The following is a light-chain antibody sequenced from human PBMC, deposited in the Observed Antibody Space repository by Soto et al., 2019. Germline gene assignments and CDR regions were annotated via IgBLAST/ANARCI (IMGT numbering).Light chain of an antibody. CDR3: LQGTHPFT. V-gene: IGKV2-30*01. CDR1: QSLVYSDGNTY. CDR2: KVS. J-gene: IGKJ3*01. Sequence: DVVMTQSPLSLPVTLGQPASISCRSSQSLVYSDGNTYLNWFQQRPGHSPRRLIYKVSNRDSGVPDRVSGSGSGTDFTLKISRVEAEDVGVYYCLQGTHPFTFGPGTKVDIK.